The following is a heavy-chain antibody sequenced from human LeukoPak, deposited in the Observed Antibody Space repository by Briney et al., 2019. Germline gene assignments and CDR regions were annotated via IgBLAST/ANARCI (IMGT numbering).Heavy chain of an antibody. V-gene: IGHV3-23*01. D-gene: IGHD3-3*01. Sequence: GGSLRLSCAASGFTFSSYAMSWVRQAPGKGLEWVSAISGSGGSTYYADSVKGRFTISRDNAKNSLYLQMNSLRAEDTAVYYCARVTYDFWSGYYWLNFDYWGQGTLVTVSS. J-gene: IGHJ4*02. CDR1: GFTFSSYA. CDR3: ARVTYDFWSGYYWLNFDY. CDR2: ISGSGGST.